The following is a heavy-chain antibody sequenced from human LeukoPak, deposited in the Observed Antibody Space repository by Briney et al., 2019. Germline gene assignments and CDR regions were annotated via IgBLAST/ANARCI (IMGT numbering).Heavy chain of an antibody. J-gene: IGHJ6*02. CDR1: AFTFSNYA. D-gene: IGHD3-22*01. CDR3: ARVSGSSGYYYYYYGMDV. CDR2: ISGSGSST. Sequence: PGGSLRLSCAASAFTFSNYAMSWVRQAPGKGLEWVSGISGSGSSTHYADSVKGRFTISRDNSKNTLYLQMNSLRVEDTAVYYCARVSGSSGYYYYYYGMDVWGQGTTVTVSS. V-gene: IGHV3-23*01.